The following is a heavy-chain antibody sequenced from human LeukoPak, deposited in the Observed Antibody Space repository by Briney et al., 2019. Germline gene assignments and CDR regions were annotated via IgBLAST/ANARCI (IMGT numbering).Heavy chain of an antibody. CDR3: ARDPGRGGDLDH. CDR2: ISSSGHTI. CDR1: GFTFSSYE. D-gene: IGHD3-10*01. J-gene: IGHJ4*02. Sequence: GGSLRLSCAASGFTFSSYEMNWVRQAPGKGLEWVSYISSSGHTIYYADSVKGRFTISRDNANNSLYLQMNSLRAEDTAIFYCARDPGRGGDLDHWGQGTLVTVSS. V-gene: IGHV3-48*03.